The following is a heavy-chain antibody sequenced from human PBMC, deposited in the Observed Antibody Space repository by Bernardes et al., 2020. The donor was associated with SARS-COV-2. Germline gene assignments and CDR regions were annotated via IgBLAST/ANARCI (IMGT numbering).Heavy chain of an antibody. J-gene: IGHJ4*02. CDR2: ISSSGGST. D-gene: IGHD5-18*01. Sequence: GGSLRLSCAASRFTFSSSAMHWARQAPGKGLEWVSVISSSGGSTYYTDSVKGRFTISRDNSKNTVYLQMESLRAEDTAIYYCAKEKMGQLWFRNFDYWGQGTLVTVSS. CDR1: RFTFSSSA. CDR3: AKEKMGQLWFRNFDY. V-gene: IGHV3-23*01.